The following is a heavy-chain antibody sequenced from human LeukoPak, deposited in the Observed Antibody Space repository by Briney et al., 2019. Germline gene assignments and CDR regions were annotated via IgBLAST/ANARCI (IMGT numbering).Heavy chain of an antibody. Sequence: PGGSLRLSCAASGFTFSSYGMHGVRQAPGKGLEGVAFIRYDGSNKYYADSVKGRFTISRDNSKNTLYLQMNSLRAEDTAVYYCAKTRVDYYYYYMDVWGKGTTVTVSS. D-gene: IGHD2-15*01. CDR1: GFTFSSYG. V-gene: IGHV3-30*02. J-gene: IGHJ6*03. CDR3: AKTRVDYYYYYMDV. CDR2: IRYDGSNK.